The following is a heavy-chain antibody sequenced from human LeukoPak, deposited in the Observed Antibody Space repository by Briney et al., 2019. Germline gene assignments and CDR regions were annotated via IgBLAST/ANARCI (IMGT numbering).Heavy chain of an antibody. CDR3: ARAGDTAMVIEY. CDR2: INPNSGGT. Sequence: AASVKVSCKASGYTFTGYYMHWVRQAPGQGLEWMGWINPNSGGTNYAQKFQGRVTMTRDTSISTVYMELSRLRSEDTAVYYCARAGDTAMVIEYWGQGTLVTISS. V-gene: IGHV1-2*02. D-gene: IGHD5-18*01. J-gene: IGHJ4*02. CDR1: GYTFTGYY.